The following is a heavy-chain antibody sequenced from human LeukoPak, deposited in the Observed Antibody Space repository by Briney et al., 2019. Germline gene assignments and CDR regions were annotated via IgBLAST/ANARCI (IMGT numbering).Heavy chain of an antibody. CDR3: ARVSRLGEAISYFDY. CDR2: INDGGST. Sequence: SETLSLTCAVYGGSFTKHQWSWIRQPPGKGLEWIGAINDGGSTNYNPSLKSRVTISVDTSKNQFSLKLSSVTAADTAVYYCARVSRLGEAISYFDYWGQGTLVTVSS. CDR1: GGSFTKHQ. J-gene: IGHJ4*02. V-gene: IGHV4-34*01. D-gene: IGHD3-16*01.